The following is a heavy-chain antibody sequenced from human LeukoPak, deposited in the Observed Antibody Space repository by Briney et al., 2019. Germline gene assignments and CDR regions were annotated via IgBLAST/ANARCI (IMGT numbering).Heavy chain of an antibody. J-gene: IGHJ4*02. CDR3: TTSGPLAVARSRPLKKIFDY. CDR1: GGSISSYY. Sequence: SETLSLTCTVSGGSISSYYWSWIRQPPGKGLEWIGYIYYSGSTNYNPSLKSRVTISVDTSKNQFSLKLSSVTAADTAVYYCTTSGPLAVARSRPLKKIFDYWGQGTLVTVSS. D-gene: IGHD6-19*01. CDR2: IYYSGST. V-gene: IGHV4-59*01.